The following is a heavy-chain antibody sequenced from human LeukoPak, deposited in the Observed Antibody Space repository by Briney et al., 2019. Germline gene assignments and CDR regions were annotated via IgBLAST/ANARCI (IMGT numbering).Heavy chain of an antibody. V-gene: IGHV4-4*02. CDR1: GGSISSSNW. J-gene: IGHJ6*02. Sequence: PSETLSLTCAVSGGSISSSNWWSWVRQPPGKGLEWIGEVYHSGSTNYNPSLKSRVTISVDKSKNQFSLKLSSVTAADTAVYYCARTKDFVVYYYYGMDVWGQGTTVTVSS. CDR2: VYHSGST. CDR3: ARTKDFVVYYYYGMDV. D-gene: IGHD2-21*01.